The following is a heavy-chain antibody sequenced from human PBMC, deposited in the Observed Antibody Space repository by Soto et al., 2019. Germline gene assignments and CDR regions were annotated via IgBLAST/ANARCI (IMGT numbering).Heavy chain of an antibody. CDR1: GGSISSYY. Sequence: QVQLQESGPGLVKPSETLSLTCTVSGGSISSYYWSWIRQPPGKGLEWIGYIYYSGSTNYNPSLKSRVNISVDTSKNQFSLKLSSVTAADTAVYYCARASHGDYYPFDYWGQGTLVTVSS. CDR2: IYYSGST. J-gene: IGHJ4*02. CDR3: ARASHGDYYPFDY. V-gene: IGHV4-59*01. D-gene: IGHD4-17*01.